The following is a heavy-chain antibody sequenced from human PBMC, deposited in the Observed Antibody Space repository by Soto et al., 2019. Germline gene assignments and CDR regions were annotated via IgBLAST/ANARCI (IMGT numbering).Heavy chain of an antibody. CDR3: AKDVGDYVPYYNGMDV. Sequence: QVQLVESGGGVVQPGTSLRLSCAASGFTFRTHAMHWVRQAPGKGLEWMAVIAYDGNEKFYADSVKGRFTISRDNSKTALYLQINTLRTEDTAVYYCAKDVGDYVPYYNGMDVWGQGTTVTVSS. J-gene: IGHJ6*02. V-gene: IGHV3-30*18. CDR2: IAYDGNEK. D-gene: IGHD4-17*01. CDR1: GFTFRTHA.